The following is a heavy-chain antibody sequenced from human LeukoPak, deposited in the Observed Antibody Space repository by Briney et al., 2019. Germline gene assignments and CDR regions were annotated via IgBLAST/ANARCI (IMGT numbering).Heavy chain of an antibody. V-gene: IGHV3-72*01. Sequence: QAGGSLRLSCAASGFTFSDHYMDWVRQAPGKGLEWVGRTRKKVNSYTTEYAASVKGRFTISRDDSKTSLYLQMNSLKTEDTAVYYCVGSSRYNSAWYPDYWSQGTLVTVSS. CDR3: VGSSRYNSAWYPDY. CDR1: GFTFSDHY. D-gene: IGHD6-19*01. J-gene: IGHJ4*02. CDR2: TRKKVNSYTT.